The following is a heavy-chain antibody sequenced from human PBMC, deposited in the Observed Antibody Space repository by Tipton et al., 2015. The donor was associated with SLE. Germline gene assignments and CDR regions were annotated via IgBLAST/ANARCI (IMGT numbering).Heavy chain of an antibody. CDR2: IILILGET. CDR3: AAYINYPAY. J-gene: IGHJ4*02. Sequence: QLVQSGVEVKKPGSSVKVSCRASGGSFSDYTISWVRQAPGQGLEWMGRIILILGETNYAQKFQGRVTISADKSTSTTYMELSSLGSEDTALYYCAAYINYPAYWGQGTLVTVSS. D-gene: IGHD4-11*01. CDR1: GGSFSDYT. V-gene: IGHV1-69*09.